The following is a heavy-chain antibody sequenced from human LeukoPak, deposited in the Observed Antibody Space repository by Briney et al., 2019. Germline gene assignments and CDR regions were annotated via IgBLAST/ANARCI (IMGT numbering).Heavy chain of an antibody. D-gene: IGHD5-12*01. Sequence: GSSVKVSCKASGGTFSSYAIIWVRQAPGQGLEWVGGIIPIFGTANYAQKFQGRVTITADESTSTAYMELSSLRSEDTAVYYCARGHDIVATAYFDYWGQGTLVTVSS. J-gene: IGHJ4*02. V-gene: IGHV1-69*01. CDR2: IIPIFGTA. CDR1: GGTFSSYA. CDR3: ARGHDIVATAYFDY.